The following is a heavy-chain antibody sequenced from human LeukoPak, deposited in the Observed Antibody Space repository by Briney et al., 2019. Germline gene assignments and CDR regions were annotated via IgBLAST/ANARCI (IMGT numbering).Heavy chain of an antibody. J-gene: IGHJ4*02. CDR2: INPNSGGT. D-gene: IGHD6-19*01. CDR1: GYTFTGYY. Sequence: GASVKVSCKASGYTFTGYYMHWVRQAPGQGLEWMGWINPNSGGTNYAQKFQGRVTMTRDTSISTAYMELSRLRSDDTAVYYCAREGAIAVAGQFDYWGQGTLVTVSS. V-gene: IGHV1-2*02. CDR3: AREGAIAVAGQFDY.